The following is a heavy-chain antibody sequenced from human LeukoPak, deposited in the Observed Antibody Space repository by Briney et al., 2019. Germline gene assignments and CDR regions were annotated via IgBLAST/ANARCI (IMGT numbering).Heavy chain of an antibody. D-gene: IGHD2-2*01. Sequence: GESLKISCKGSGYSFTSYWIGWVRQMPGKGLEWMGIIYPGDSDTRYSPSFQGQVTISADKSISTAYLQWSSLKASDTAMYYCARCSHCCSSTSCYLAFDIWGQGTMVTVSS. CDR3: ARCSHCCSSTSCYLAFDI. CDR1: GYSFTSYW. CDR2: IYPGDSDT. J-gene: IGHJ3*02. V-gene: IGHV5-51*01.